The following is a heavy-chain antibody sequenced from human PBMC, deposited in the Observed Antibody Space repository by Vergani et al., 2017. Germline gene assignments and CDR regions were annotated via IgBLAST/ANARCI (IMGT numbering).Heavy chain of an antibody. Sequence: QLQLQQSGPGLVKPSETLFLTCTVSADSISSGSYYWGWIRQPPGKSLEWIGSIYYSGLTYYNPSLTSRVALSVDTSKNQFSLKVTSVTAADTAVYFCARQRPGSGWSPGDFDDWGQGILVTVSS. CDR2: IYYSGLT. J-gene: IGHJ4*02. V-gene: IGHV4-39*01. CDR1: ADSISSGSYY. CDR3: ARQRPGSGWSPGDFDD. D-gene: IGHD6-19*01.